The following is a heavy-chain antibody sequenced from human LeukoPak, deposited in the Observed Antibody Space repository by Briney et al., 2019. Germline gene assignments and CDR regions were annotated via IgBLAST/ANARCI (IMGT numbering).Heavy chain of an antibody. CDR2: IYWNDDK. V-gene: IGHV2-5*01. J-gene: IGHJ6*02. CDR3: AHCFYDSSGYYYGYYYYGMDV. Sequence: SGPTLVNPTQTLTLTCTFSGFSLSTSGVGVGWIRQPPGKAPEWLALIYWNDDKRYSPSLKSRLTITKDTSKNQVVLTMTNMDPVDTATYYCAHCFYDSSGYYYGYYYYGMDVWGQGTTVTVSS. D-gene: IGHD3-22*01. CDR1: GFSLSTSGVG.